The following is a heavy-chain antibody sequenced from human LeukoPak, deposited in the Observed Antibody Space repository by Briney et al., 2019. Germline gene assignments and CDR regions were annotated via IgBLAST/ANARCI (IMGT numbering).Heavy chain of an antibody. Sequence: PSETLSLTCAVYGGSFSGYYWSWIRQPPGKGLEWIGEINHSGSTNYNPSLKSRVTISVDTSKNQFSLKLSSVTAADTAVYYCARGRVGATVIRRLNWFDPWGQGTLVTVSS. CDR2: INHSGST. V-gene: IGHV4-34*01. D-gene: IGHD1-26*01. CDR3: ARGRVGATVIRRLNWFDP. CDR1: GGSFSGYY. J-gene: IGHJ5*02.